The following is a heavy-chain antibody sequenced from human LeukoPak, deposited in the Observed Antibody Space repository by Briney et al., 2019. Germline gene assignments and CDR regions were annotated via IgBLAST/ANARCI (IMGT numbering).Heavy chain of an antibody. CDR1: GGSFSGHY. CDR2: INHSGST. J-gene: IGHJ4*02. CDR3: ARAPDDYSNYYFDY. Sequence: SETLSLTCAVYGGSFSGHYWSWIRQPPGKGLEWIGEINHSGSTNYNPSLKSRVTISVDTSKNQFSLKLSSVTAADTAVYYCARAPDDYSNYYFDYWGQGTLVTVSS. V-gene: IGHV4-34*01. D-gene: IGHD4-11*01.